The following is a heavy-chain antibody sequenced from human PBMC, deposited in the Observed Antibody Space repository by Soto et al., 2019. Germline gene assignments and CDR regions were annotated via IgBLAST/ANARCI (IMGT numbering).Heavy chain of an antibody. J-gene: IGHJ4*02. V-gene: IGHV4-61*01. D-gene: IGHD5-12*01. CDR3: ARDGDGYNY. Sequence: SETLSLTCTVSAGSVSSGSYYWSWIRQPPGMGLEWIGYIYSSGGTSYNPSLKSRVTISVDTSKNQFSLKLSSVTAADTAVYYCARDGDGYNYWGQGTLVTVSS. CDR1: AGSVSSGSYY. CDR2: IYSSGGT.